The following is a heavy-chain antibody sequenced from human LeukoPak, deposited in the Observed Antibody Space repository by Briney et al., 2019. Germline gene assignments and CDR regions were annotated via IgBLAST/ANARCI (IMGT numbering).Heavy chain of an antibody. D-gene: IGHD2-8*01. CDR2: ILYSGNT. V-gene: IGHV4-39*07. CDR3: ARDSFGFGVAFDI. J-gene: IGHJ3*02. CDR1: NGSIGSGAYY. Sequence: PSETLSLTCTVSNGSIGSGAYYWGWVRQPPGKGLEWIGNILYSGNTYYSPSLKSRVTISVDTSKNQFSLKLNSVTAADTALYYCARDSFGFGVAFDIWGHGTMVTVSS.